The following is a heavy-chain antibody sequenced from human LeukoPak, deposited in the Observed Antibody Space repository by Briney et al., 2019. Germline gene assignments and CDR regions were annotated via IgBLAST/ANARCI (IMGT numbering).Heavy chain of an antibody. Sequence: PGGSLRLSCAASGFTFSSYSMNWVRQAPGKGLEWVSYISSSSSTIYYADSVKGRFTISRDNAKNSLYLQMNSLRAEDTAVYYCARDSRRVPTVVTHGWDYWGQGTLVTVSS. V-gene: IGHV3-48*01. CDR2: ISSSSSTI. J-gene: IGHJ4*02. CDR3: ARDSRRVPTVVTHGWDY. D-gene: IGHD4-23*01. CDR1: GFTFSSYS.